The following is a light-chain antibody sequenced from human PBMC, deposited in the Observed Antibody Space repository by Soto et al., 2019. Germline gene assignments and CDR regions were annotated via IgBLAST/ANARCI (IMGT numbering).Light chain of an antibody. J-gene: IGKJ5*01. Sequence: AIQLTQSPSSLSASVGDRVTITCRASQGISSALAWYQQKPGKAPTLLIYDASSLESGVPSRFSDSGSGTDFTLTISSLQPEDFATYYCQQFNSYPITFGQGTRLEIK. CDR1: QGISSA. CDR2: DAS. CDR3: QQFNSYPIT. V-gene: IGKV1-13*02.